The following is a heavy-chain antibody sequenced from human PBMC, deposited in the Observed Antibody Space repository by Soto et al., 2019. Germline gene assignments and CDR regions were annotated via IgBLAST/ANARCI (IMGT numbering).Heavy chain of an antibody. CDR3: ARGVGSGSYYNQYNWFDP. V-gene: IGHV1-18*01. CDR2: INVYNGNT. D-gene: IGHD3-10*01. CDR1: GYTFTNYG. Sequence: QVQLVQSGGEVKKPGASVKVSGKASGYTFTNYGTSWVRQAPGQGLEWMEWINVYNGNTKYTQKVQGRVTMTTDRSTRRAYMELRSLRSDDTAVYYCARGVGSGSYYNQYNWFDPWGQGTLVTVSS. J-gene: IGHJ5*02.